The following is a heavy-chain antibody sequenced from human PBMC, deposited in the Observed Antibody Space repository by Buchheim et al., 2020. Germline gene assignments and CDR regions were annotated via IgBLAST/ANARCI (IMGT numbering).Heavy chain of an antibody. V-gene: IGHV4-4*02. J-gene: IGHJ3*02. Sequence: QVQLQESGPGLVKPSGTLSLTCAVSGDSISSNYWWSWVRQFPGKGLEWIGEIYRSGNTNYNPSLRSRVTISLDKTNKHFSLRLSSVTGADTAVYYCARHLSGFDAFDIWGQGT. CDR3: ARHLSGFDAFDI. D-gene: IGHD6-19*01. CDR2: IYRSGNT. CDR1: GDSISSNYW.